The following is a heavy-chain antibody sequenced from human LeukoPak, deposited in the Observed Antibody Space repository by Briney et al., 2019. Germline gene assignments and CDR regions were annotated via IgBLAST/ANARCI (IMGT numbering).Heavy chain of an antibody. CDR1: GYTFTSYD. Sequence: ASVKVSCKASGYTFTSYDFNWLRQATGQGPEWMGWMNPNSGATGYAQKFQGRVTMTRSASINTAYMELSSLTSEDTAVYYCARDYGDYNYYYYYGMDVWGQGTTVTVSS. D-gene: IGHD4-17*01. V-gene: IGHV1-8*01. J-gene: IGHJ6*02. CDR2: MNPNSGAT. CDR3: ARDYGDYNYYYYYGMDV.